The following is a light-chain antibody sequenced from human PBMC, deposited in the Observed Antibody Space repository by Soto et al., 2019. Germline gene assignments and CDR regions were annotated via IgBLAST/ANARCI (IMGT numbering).Light chain of an antibody. CDR2: YVS. CDR1: SSDVGGYNY. J-gene: IGLJ3*02. CDR3: SASTSGSLTCYV. V-gene: IGLV2-14*01. Sequence: QSVLTQPASVSGTPGQSITISCTGTSSDVGGYNYVSWYQQHPGKATNLMIYYVSNRPSGGFNRCSGGKSGNTAPLTISRVLDEDEAAYYCSASTSGSLTCYVFGSGTKLTVL.